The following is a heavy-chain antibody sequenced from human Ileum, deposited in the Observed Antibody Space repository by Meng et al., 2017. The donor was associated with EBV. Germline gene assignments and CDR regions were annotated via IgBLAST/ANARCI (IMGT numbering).Heavy chain of an antibody. Sequence: QVQLQESGPGLVKPSDTLSLTCAVSGYSISSTNWWGWIRQPPGKGLEWIGYIYYSGSTSYNPSLKSRVTMSVDTSKNQFSLNLNSVTAVDTAVYYRARNDPGTSAYYDWGQGTLVTVSS. CDR3: ARNDPGTSAYYD. J-gene: IGHJ4*02. CDR2: IYYSGST. CDR1: GYSISSTNW. D-gene: IGHD3-22*01. V-gene: IGHV4-28*01.